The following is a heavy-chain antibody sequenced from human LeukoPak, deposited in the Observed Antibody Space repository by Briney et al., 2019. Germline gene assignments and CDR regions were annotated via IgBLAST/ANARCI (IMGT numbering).Heavy chain of an antibody. CDR2: INHSGGT. CDR3: ARARGTGWYFDL. D-gene: IGHD2-15*01. Sequence: PSETLSLTCAVYGGSFSGYYWSWIRQPPGKGLEWIGEINHSGGTNYNPSLKSRVTISLDTSKNHFSLKLTSVTAADTAVYYCARARGTGWYFDLWGRGTLVTVSS. V-gene: IGHV4-34*01. J-gene: IGHJ2*01. CDR1: GGSFSGYY.